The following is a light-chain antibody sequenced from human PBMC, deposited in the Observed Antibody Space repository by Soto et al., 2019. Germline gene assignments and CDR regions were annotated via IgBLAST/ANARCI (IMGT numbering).Light chain of an antibody. CDR2: KAS. CDR3: QQYNSPMYT. V-gene: IGKV1-5*03. CDR1: QSISSW. J-gene: IGKJ2*01. Sequence: DIQMTQSPSTPSASVGDRVTITCRASQSISSWLAWYQQKPGKAPKLLIYKASSLESGVPSRFSGSGSGTEFTLTISSLQPDDFATYYCQQYNSPMYTFGQGTKLEIK.